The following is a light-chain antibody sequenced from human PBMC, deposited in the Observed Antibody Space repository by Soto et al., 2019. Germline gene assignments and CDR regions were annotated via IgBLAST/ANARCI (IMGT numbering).Light chain of an antibody. V-gene: IGKV3-20*01. CDR2: GAS. CDR1: QSVSSSY. Sequence: EIVLTQSPGTLSLSPGERATLSCRASQSVSSSYLAWYQQKPGQTPRPLIYGASSRATGIPDRFSGSGSGTDFTLTISRLEPEDFAVYYCHQYVTSPRTFGQGTKVDIK. CDR3: HQYVTSPRT. J-gene: IGKJ1*01.